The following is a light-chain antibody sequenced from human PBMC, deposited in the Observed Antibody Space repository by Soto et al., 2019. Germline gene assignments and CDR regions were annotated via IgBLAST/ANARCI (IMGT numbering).Light chain of an antibody. V-gene: IGLV2-11*01. Sequence: QSALTQPRSVSGSPGQSVTISCTGTSSDVGGSNLVSWYQQHPGKAPKVMIYDVSKRPSGVPDRFSGSKSGNRASLTIFGLQAEDEADYYCWSYAGSSLYVFGTGTKLTVL. CDR3: WSYAGSSLYV. CDR2: DVS. CDR1: SSDVGGSNL. J-gene: IGLJ1*01.